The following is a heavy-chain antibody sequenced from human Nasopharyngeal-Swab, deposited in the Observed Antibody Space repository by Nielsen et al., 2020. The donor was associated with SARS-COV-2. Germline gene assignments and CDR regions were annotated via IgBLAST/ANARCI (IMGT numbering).Heavy chain of an antibody. CDR2: IYNTGST. V-gene: IGHV4-38-2*02. D-gene: IGHD5-12*01. Sequence: SETLSLTCTVSGYSISSGYYWAWIRQPPGKVLEWIGSIYNTGSTYYNPSLKSRVTISVDTPKNQFSLKLNSVTAADTAVYYCARETGGLRFDYWGQGTLVTVSS. CDR3: ARETGGLRFDY. J-gene: IGHJ4*02. CDR1: GYSISSGYY.